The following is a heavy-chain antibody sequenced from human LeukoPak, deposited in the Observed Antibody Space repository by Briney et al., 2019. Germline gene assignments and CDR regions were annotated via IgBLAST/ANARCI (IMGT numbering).Heavy chain of an antibody. J-gene: IGHJ6*02. V-gene: IGHV6-1*01. CDR2: TYYRSKWYN. CDR1: GDSVSSNSAA. D-gene: IGHD6-13*01. Sequence: SQTLSLTCAISGDSVSSNSAAWNWIRQSPSRGLEWLGRTYYRSKWYNDYAVSVKSRITINPDTSKNQFSLQLNSVTPEDTAVYYCARDFSPAAGIPYYYYYYGMDVWGQGTTVTVSS. CDR3: ARDFSPAAGIPYYYYYYGMDV.